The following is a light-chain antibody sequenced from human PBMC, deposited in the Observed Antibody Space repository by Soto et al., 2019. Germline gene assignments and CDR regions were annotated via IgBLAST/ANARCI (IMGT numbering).Light chain of an antibody. Sequence: EVVITQSPATLVVSPGERATLTCRASQSVGDDLAWYQHKPGQAPRLLIYGASTRADDVPARFSGGGSGTEFTLTISSLQSEDFAIYYCQQYNDWPPITFGPGTTLNIK. CDR3: QQYNDWPPIT. CDR1: QSVGDD. CDR2: GAS. J-gene: IGKJ3*01. V-gene: IGKV3-15*01.